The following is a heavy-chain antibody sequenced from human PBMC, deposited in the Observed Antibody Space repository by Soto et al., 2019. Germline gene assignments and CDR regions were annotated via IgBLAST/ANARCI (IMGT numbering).Heavy chain of an antibody. CDR1: GGSIRNNYVY. D-gene: IGHD2-21*02. J-gene: IGHJ4*02. CDR3: ARGGGYGSFDF. CDR2: IYYGGST. Sequence: SETLSLTCAVSGGSIRNNYVYWGWIRQPPGKGLEWIGSIYYGGSTYYNPSLKSRVTISVDTSKNQFSLKLTSVTAADTAVYYCARGGGYGSFDFWGQGIQVTVSS. V-gene: IGHV4-39*01.